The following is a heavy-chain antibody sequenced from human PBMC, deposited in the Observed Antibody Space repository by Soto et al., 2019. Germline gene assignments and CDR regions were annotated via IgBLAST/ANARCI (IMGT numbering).Heavy chain of an antibody. CDR2: IGTAGDT. J-gene: IGHJ2*01. D-gene: IGHD4-17*01. Sequence: EVQLVESGGGLVQPGGSLRLSCAASGFTFSSYDMHWVRQATGKGLERVSAIGTAGDTYYPGSVKGRFTISRENAKNSLYLQMNSLRAGDTAVYYCARAYYGDYTNSYWYFDLWGRGTLVTVSS. CDR3: ARAYYGDYTNSYWYFDL. V-gene: IGHV3-13*01. CDR1: GFTFSSYD.